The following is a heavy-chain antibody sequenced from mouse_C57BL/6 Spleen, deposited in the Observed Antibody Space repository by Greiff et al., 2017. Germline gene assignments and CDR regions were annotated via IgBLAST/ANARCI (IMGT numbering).Heavy chain of an antibody. Sequence: EVQRVESGGGLVQPGGSLSLSCAASGFTFTDYYMSWVRQPPGKALEWLGFIRNKANGYTTEYSASVKGRFTISRDNSQSILYLQMNALRAEDSATYYCARSPGNYGAYWDFDVWGTGTTVTVSS. CDR1: GFTFTDYY. V-gene: IGHV7-3*01. CDR2: IRNKANGYTT. CDR3: ARSPGNYGAYWDFDV. D-gene: IGHD2-1*01. J-gene: IGHJ1*03.